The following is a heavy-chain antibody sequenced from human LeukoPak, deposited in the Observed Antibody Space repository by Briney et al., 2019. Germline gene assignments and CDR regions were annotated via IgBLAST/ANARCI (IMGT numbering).Heavy chain of an antibody. CDR1: GGSLSGFY. J-gene: IGHJ5*02. V-gene: IGHV4-59*01. CDR3: ARDVVAVPGSDNWFYP. CDR2: TYSDGST. D-gene: IGHD6-19*01. Sequence: SETLSLTCTVPGGSLSGFYWSWIRQSPRLGLEWIGLTYSDGSTMYNPSLTSRVTISVVTSKNQISLRLTSVTAADTAIYYCARDVVAVPGSDNWFYPWGQGTLVTVSS.